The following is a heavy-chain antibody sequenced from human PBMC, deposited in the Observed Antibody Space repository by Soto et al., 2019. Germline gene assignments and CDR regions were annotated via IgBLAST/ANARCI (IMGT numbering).Heavy chain of an antibody. V-gene: IGHV3-23*01. CDR3: EKDLYVQHTSGWFDP. CDR2: ITGRGDST. CDR1: GFPFSDHA. Sequence: EVQLLESGGGLVQPGGSLRLSCAASGFPFSDHAMHWVRQTPGKGLEWVSAITGRGDSTYYADSVKGRFTISRENSKSALYLQMMRLRAEDKAVYYCEKDLYVQHTSGWFDPWGQGTVVTVSS. J-gene: IGHJ5*02. D-gene: IGHD1-26*01.